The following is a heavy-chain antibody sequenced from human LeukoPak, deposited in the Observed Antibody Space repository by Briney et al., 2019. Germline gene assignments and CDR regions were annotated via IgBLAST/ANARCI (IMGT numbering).Heavy chain of an antibody. Sequence: GGSLRLSCAASGFTFSSYSMNWIRQAAGKGLEWISYISSSSSIIYYADSVKGRFTISRDNAQSSMYLQMNSLRAEDTAVYYCAREGDSSGYYHDYWGQGTLVTVSS. J-gene: IGHJ4*02. CDR1: GFTFSSYS. CDR2: ISSSSSII. CDR3: AREGDSSGYYHDY. D-gene: IGHD3-22*01. V-gene: IGHV3-48*01.